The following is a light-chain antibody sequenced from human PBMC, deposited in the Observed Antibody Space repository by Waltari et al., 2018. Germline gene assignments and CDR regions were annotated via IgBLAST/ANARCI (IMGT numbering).Light chain of an antibody. CDR3: QSVDSGRPWHVL. V-gene: IGLV3-25*03. Sequence: SSDLTQPPSVSVSPGQTARTTCSGETLAKRSTYWYQRKPGQAPTLIIYKEKERPPGTPERFSGSRSGTTVTLTITGVQAEDEAEFFCQSVDSGRPWHVLFGGGTKLTVL. CDR1: TLAKRS. CDR2: KEK. J-gene: IGLJ2*01.